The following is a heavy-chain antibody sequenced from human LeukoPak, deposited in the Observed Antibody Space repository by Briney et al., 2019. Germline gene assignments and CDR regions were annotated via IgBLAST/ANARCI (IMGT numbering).Heavy chain of an antibody. CDR3: AREIWFGGDRNWFDP. J-gene: IGHJ5*02. V-gene: IGHV1-8*01. Sequence: ASVKVSCKASGYTFTSYDINWVRQATGQGLEWMGWMNPNSGNTGYAQKFQGRVTMARNTSISTAYTELSSLRSEDTAVYYCAREIWFGGDRNWFDPWGQGTLVTVSS. CDR2: MNPNSGNT. D-gene: IGHD3-10*01. CDR1: GYTFTSYD.